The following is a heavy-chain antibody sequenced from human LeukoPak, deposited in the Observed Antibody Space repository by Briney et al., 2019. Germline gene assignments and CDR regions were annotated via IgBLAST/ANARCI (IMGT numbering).Heavy chain of an antibody. CDR3: ARIPAGYNHFDY. D-gene: IGHD5-24*01. J-gene: IGHJ4*02. CDR1: GGSISSDY. Sequence: PSETLSLTCTVSGGSISSDYWSWIRQPPGKGLEWIGYIYYNGSTNYNPSLKSRVTISVDTSKNQFSLKLTSVTAADTAVYYCARIPAGYNHFDYWGQGTLVTVSS. V-gene: IGHV4-59*01. CDR2: IYYNGST.